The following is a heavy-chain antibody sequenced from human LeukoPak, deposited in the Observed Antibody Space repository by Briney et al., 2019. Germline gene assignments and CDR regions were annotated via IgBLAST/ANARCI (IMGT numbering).Heavy chain of an antibody. CDR3: AKDVQMTRNDYYNYFDY. CDR1: GFIFDDYA. D-gene: IGHD3-22*01. Sequence: GGSLRLSCVTSGFIFDDYAMHWVRQGPGKGLEWVSGISSNSGGIAYADSVKGRFTISRDNAKNSLYMQMNSLRPEDTALYYCAKDVQMTRNDYYNYFDYWGQGTLVTVSS. J-gene: IGHJ4*02. V-gene: IGHV3-9*01. CDR2: ISSNSGGI.